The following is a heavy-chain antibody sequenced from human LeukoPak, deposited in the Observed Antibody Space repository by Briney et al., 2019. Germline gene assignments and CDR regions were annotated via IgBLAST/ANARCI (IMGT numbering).Heavy chain of an antibody. CDR3: AKSNAAAGKTESTSAELDY. D-gene: IGHD6-13*01. J-gene: IGHJ4*02. CDR2: ISGSGGST. Sequence: GGSLRLSCAASGFTFSSYAMSWVRQAPGKGLEWVSAISGSGGSTYYADSVKGRFTISRDNSKNTLYLQMNSLRAEDTAVYYCAKSNAAAGKTESTSAELDYWGQGTLVTVSS. CDR1: GFTFSSYA. V-gene: IGHV3-23*01.